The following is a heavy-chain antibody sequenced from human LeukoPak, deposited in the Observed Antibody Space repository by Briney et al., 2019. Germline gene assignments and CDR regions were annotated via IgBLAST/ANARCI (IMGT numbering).Heavy chain of an antibody. D-gene: IGHD6-13*01. Sequence: SETLSLTCTVSGGSISSGSYYWSWIRQPAGKGLEWIGRIYTSGSTNYNPSLKSRVTISVDTSKNQFSLKLSSVTAADTAVYYCARDRVGIAAAGFDYWGQGTLVTVSS. CDR1: GGSISSGSYY. CDR2: IYTSGST. CDR3: ARDRVGIAAAGFDY. V-gene: IGHV4-61*02. J-gene: IGHJ4*02.